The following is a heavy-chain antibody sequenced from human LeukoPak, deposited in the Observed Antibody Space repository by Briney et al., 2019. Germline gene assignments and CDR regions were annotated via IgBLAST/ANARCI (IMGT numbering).Heavy chain of an antibody. J-gene: IGHJ5*02. CDR1: GDSVSSNSAA. D-gene: IGHD3-10*01. CDR2: TYYRSKWYN. CDR3: AREGLWFGELSTLDP. V-gene: IGHV6-1*01. Sequence: SQTLSLTCAISGDSVSSNSAAWNWIRQSPSRGLEWLGRTYYRSKWYNDYAVSVKSRITINPDTSKNQFSLQLNSVAPEDTAVYYCAREGLWFGELSTLDPWGQGTLVTVSS.